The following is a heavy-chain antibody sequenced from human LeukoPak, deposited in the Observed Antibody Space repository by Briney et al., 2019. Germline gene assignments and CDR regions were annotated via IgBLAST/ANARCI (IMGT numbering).Heavy chain of an antibody. J-gene: IGHJ4*02. CDR2: ISAYNGNT. V-gene: IGHV1-18*01. Sequence: ASVKVSCKASGYTFTSYGISWVRQAPGQGLEWMGWISAYNGNTNYAQELQGRVTMTTDTSTSTAYMELRSLRSDDTAVYYCARDTSPSRYYDSSGYNDYFDYWGQGTLVTVSS. CDR3: ARDTSPSRYYDSSGYNDYFDY. CDR1: GYTFTSYG. D-gene: IGHD3-22*01.